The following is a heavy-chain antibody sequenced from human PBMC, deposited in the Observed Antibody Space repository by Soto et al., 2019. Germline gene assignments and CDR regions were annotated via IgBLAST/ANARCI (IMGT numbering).Heavy chain of an antibody. Sequence: QVQLVQSGAEVKKPGASVKVSCKASGYTFTDYYMHWVRQAPGQGLEWMGWINPNSGGTNYAQKFQGWVTMTRDTSISTAYMELSRLRSDDTAVYYCARDQGGTTMTTSDAFDIWGQGTMVTVSS. D-gene: IGHD4-17*01. J-gene: IGHJ3*02. CDR3: ARDQGGTTMTTSDAFDI. V-gene: IGHV1-2*04. CDR2: INPNSGGT. CDR1: GYTFTDYY.